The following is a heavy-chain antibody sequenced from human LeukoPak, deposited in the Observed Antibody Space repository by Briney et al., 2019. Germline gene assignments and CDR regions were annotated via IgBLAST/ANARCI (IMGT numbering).Heavy chain of an antibody. D-gene: IGHD2-21*01. J-gene: IGHJ4*03. CDR2: ISSSSSYT. CDR1: GFTFTDYY. Sequence: GGSLRLSCAASGFTFTDYYMSWIRQAPGKGLEWVSYISSSSSYTNYADSAKGRFTISRDNAKSSLYLQLNSLRAEDTAVYYCARSFALSYFDYWGQGTLVTVSS. V-gene: IGHV3-11*06. CDR3: ARSFALSYFDY.